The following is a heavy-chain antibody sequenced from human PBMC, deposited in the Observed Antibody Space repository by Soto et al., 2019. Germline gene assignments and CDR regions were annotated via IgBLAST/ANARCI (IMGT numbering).Heavy chain of an antibody. CDR3: ARDRPQWLVRAEPQKFDP. Sequence: GGSLRLSCAASGFTFSTHGMHWFRQAPGKGLEWVAVIWYDGSNKYHADSVKGRFTISRDNSKNTMYLEMNSLRVEDTAVYYCARDRPQWLVRAEPQKFDPWGQGTLVTVSS. V-gene: IGHV3-33*01. CDR2: IWYDGSNK. D-gene: IGHD6-19*01. J-gene: IGHJ5*02. CDR1: GFTFSTHG.